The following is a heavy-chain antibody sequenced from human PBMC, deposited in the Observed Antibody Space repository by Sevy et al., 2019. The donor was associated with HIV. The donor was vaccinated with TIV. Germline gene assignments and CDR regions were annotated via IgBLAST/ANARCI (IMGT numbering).Heavy chain of an antibody. CDR3: TTDHSSGWSEYFQH. J-gene: IGHJ1*01. D-gene: IGHD6-19*01. CDR1: GFTFSNAR. CDR2: IKSKTDGGTT. Sequence: GGSLRLSCAASGFTFSNARMSWVRQAPGKGLEWVGRIKSKTDGGTTDYAAPVKGRFTISRDDSKNTLYLQMNSLKTEDTAVYYCTTDHSSGWSEYFQHWGQGTLVTVSS. V-gene: IGHV3-15*01.